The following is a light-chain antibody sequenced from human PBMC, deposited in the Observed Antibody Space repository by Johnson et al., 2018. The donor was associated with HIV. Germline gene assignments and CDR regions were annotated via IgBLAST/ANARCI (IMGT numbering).Light chain of an antibody. J-gene: IGLJ1*01. CDR1: SSNIGNNY. Sequence: QSVLTQPPSVSAAPGQKVTISCSGSSSNIGNNYVSWYQQLPGTAPKVLIHENNKRPSGIPDRFSGSKSGTSATLGITGLQTGDEAVYYCGTWDSSLMAFYVFGTGTNITVL. CDR2: ENN. V-gene: IGLV1-51*02. CDR3: GTWDSSLMAFYV.